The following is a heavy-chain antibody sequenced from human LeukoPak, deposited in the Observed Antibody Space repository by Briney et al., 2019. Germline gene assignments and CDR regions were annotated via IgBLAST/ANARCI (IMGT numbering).Heavy chain of an antibody. V-gene: IGHV5-51*01. CDR3: VEMATIGDAFDI. CDR2: IYPGDSDT. D-gene: IGHD5-24*01. Sequence: GESLKISCEGFGFRFASSWIAWVRQMPGKGLEWMGIIYPGDSDTRYSPSFQGQVTISADTSISTAYLQWSSLKASDTAMYYCVEMATIGDAFDIWGQGTMVTVSS. J-gene: IGHJ3*02. CDR1: GFRFASSW.